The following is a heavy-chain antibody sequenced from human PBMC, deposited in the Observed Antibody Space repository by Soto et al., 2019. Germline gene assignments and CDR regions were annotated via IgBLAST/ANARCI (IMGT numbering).Heavy chain of an antibody. CDR2: IIPIFGTA. J-gene: IGHJ4*02. CDR1: GGTLSSYA. D-gene: IGHD6-19*01. CDR3: ATFLYSSAFDY. Sequence: ASVRVSCRASGGTLSSYAISWLRQAPGQGLEWMGGIIPIFGTANYAQKFQGRVTITADESTSTAYMELSSLRSDDTAVYYCATFLYSSAFDYWGQGTLVTVS. V-gene: IGHV1-69*13.